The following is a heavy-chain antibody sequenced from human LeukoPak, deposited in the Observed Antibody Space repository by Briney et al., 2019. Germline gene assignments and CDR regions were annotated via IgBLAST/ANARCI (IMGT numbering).Heavy chain of an antibody. V-gene: IGHV3-33*06. J-gene: IGHJ4*02. D-gene: IGHD3-10*01. CDR3: AKGHYYGSGSLDY. CDR1: GFTFSSYG. Sequence: PGGSLRLSCAASGFTFSSYGMHWVRQAPGKGLEWVAVIWYDGGSTYYADSVKGRFTISRDNSKNTLYVQMNSLRAEDTAVYYCAKGHYYGSGSLDYWGQGTLVTVSS. CDR2: IWYDGGST.